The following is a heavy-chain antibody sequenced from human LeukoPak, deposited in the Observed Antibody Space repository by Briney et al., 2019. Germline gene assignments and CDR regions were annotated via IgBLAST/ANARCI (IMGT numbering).Heavy chain of an antibody. CDR2: ISGSGGST. CDR1: GFTFSSYA. V-gene: IGHV3-23*01. D-gene: IGHD6-19*01. J-gene: IGHJ3*02. Sequence: GGSLRLSCAASGFTFSSYAMSWVRQAPGKGLEWVSAISGSGGSTYYADSVKGRFTISRDNSKNTLYLQMNSLRSDDTAVYYCAKDRRSSIAVAGPDDAFDIWGQGTMVTVSS. CDR3: AKDRRSSIAVAGPDDAFDI.